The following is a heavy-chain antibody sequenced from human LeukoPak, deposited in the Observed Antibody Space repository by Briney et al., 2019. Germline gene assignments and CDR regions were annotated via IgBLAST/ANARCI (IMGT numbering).Heavy chain of an antibody. V-gene: IGHV4-59*08. D-gene: IGHD6-19*01. J-gene: IGHJ4*02. CDR3: ARRESSGFFDY. CDR1: GGSISSYY. CDR2: IYYSGST. Sequence: SETLSLTCTVSGGSISSYYWSWVRQPPGKGLEWIGYIYYSGSTSYNPSLNSRVTISLDTSKNQFSLNLSSVTAADTAVYYCARRESSGFFDYWGQGTLVTVSS.